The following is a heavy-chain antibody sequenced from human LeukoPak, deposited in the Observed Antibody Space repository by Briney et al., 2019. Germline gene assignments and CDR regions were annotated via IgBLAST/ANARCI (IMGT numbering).Heavy chain of an antibody. CDR3: VKHSAPVLAAARFDY. Sequence: GGSLRLSCAASGFTFSSYAMSWVRHAPRKGRGCVSVISGSGTNTYYADSVKGRFTISRDNSKNTLYLQMNSLRAEDTALYYCVKHSAPVLAAARFDYWGQGNLVTVSS. J-gene: IGHJ4*02. CDR2: ISGSGTNT. V-gene: IGHV3-23*01. CDR1: GFTFSSYA. D-gene: IGHD3-3*02.